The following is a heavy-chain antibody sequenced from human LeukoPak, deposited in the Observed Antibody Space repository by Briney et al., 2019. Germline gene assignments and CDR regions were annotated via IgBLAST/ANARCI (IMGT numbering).Heavy chain of an antibody. V-gene: IGHV4-59*01. D-gene: IGHD3-22*01. J-gene: IGHJ4*02. CDR1: GGSITNFY. Sequence: SETLSLTCTVSGGSITNFYWSWIRQAPGKGLEWIGYSHNSGSTDYNPSLKGRVTISVDTSKNQLSLKLSSVTAADTAVYHCAREMNYYDSTGYYLHYLDYWGQGTLVTVSS. CDR3: AREMNYYDSTGYYLHYLDY. CDR2: SHNSGST.